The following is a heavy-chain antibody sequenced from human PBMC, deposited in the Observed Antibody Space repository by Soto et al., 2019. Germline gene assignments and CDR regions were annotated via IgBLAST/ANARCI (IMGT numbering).Heavy chain of an antibody. V-gene: IGHV1-46*01. CDR3: ARALGFGPPLLGYCSGGSCYGAFDI. CDR2: INPSGGST. J-gene: IGHJ3*02. CDR1: GYTFTSYY. Sequence: ASVKVSCKASGYTFTSYYMHWVRQAPGQGLEWMGIINPSGGSTSYAQKFQGRVTMTRDTSTSTVYMELSSLRSEDTAVYYGARALGFGPPLLGYCSGGSCYGAFDIWGQGTMVTVSS. D-gene: IGHD2-15*01.